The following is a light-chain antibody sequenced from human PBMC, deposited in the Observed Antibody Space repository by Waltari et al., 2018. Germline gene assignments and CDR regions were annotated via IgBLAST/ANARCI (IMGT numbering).Light chain of an antibody. CDR1: ALPKQY. V-gene: IGLV3-25*03. CDR3: QSGDSSGVGV. CDR2: KDS. Sequence: SYELTQPPSVSVSPGQTARITCSGDALPKQYAHWYQQKPGQVPVLVIYKDSDRPSGIPERFSGSSSGTTVTLTISGVQAEDEADYYCQSGDSSGVGVFGGGTKLTVL. J-gene: IGLJ3*02.